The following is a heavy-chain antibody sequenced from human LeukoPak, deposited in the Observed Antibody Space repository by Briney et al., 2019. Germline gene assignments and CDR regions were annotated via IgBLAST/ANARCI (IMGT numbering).Heavy chain of an antibody. CDR3: ARDFKESKWNVAHWFDP. CDR2: IIPIFDIP. CDR1: GGTFSSYS. V-gene: IGHV1-69*04. Sequence: SVNVSCKASGGTFSSYSISWVRQAPGQGLEWMGRIIPIFDIPNYAQKFQGRVTIAADKSTSTAYMELSSLRSEDTAVYYCARDFKESKWNVAHWFDPWGQGTLVTVSS. D-gene: IGHD1-20*01. J-gene: IGHJ5*02.